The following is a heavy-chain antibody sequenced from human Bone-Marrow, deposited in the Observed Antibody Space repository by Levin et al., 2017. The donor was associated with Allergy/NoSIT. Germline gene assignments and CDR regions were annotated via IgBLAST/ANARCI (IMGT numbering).Heavy chain of an antibody. J-gene: IGHJ4*02. V-gene: IGHV1-2*06. CDR1: GYTFAGYY. CDR2: INPNSGDT. D-gene: IGHD3-10*01. Sequence: GASVKVSCKASGYTFAGYYIHWVRQAPGQGLEWMGRINPNSGDTDYAQKFQGRVTMTSDTSISTAYMELISLRSDDTAVYFCARDQSRTGSWFGGEIDYWGQGTLVTVSP. CDR3: ARDQSRTGSWFGGEIDY.